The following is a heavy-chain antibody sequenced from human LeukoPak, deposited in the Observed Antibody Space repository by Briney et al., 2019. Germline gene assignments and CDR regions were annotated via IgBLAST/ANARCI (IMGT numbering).Heavy chain of an antibody. D-gene: IGHD5-12*01. J-gene: IGHJ4*02. CDR3: VRDYFRGDIVATIMDF. Sequence: ASVKVSCKASGYTFTSYYMHWVRQAPGQGLEWMGVVNPSGGSTSYAQNFQGRVTMTRDTSISTAYMELSRLTSDDTAVYYCVRDYFRGDIVATIMDFWGQGTLVTVSS. CDR2: VNPSGGST. CDR1: GYTFTSYY. V-gene: IGHV1-46*01.